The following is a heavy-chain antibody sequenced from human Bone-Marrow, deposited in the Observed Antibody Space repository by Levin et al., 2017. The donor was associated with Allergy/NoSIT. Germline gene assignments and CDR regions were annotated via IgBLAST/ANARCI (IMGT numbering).Heavy chain of an antibody. CDR3: AISYGDDNYYYHYALDV. J-gene: IGHJ6*02. CDR1: GYIFTNYD. D-gene: IGHD4-17*01. Sequence: GASVKVSCKASGYIFTNYDINWVRQATGQGLEWMGWVNPNSGNTVYAQKFQGRVTMTRNTSINTVYLELSSLRSEDTAVFYCAISYGDDNYYYHYALDVWGQGTTVTVSS. V-gene: IGHV1-8*01. CDR2: VNPNSGNT.